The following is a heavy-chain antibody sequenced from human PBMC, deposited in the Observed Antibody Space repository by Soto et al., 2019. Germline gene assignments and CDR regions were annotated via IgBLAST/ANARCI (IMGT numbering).Heavy chain of an antibody. CDR2: ISSSGSTI. CDR3: ARVEGGVGQSDY. CDR1: GFTFSSYE. V-gene: IGHV3-48*03. J-gene: IGHJ4*02. Sequence: GGSLRLSCAASGFTFSSYEMNWVRQAPGKGLEWVSYISSSGSTIYYADSVKGRFTISRDNAKNSLYLQMNSLRAEDTAVYYCARVEGGVGQSDYWGQGTLVTVSS. D-gene: IGHD1-1*01.